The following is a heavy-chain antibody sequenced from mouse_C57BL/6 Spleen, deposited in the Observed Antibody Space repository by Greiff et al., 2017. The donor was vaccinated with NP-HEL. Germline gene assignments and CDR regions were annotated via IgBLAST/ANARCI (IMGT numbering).Heavy chain of an antibody. Sequence: QVQLQQSGAELVRPGTSVKMSCKASGYTFTNYWIGWAKQRPGHGLEWIGDIYPGGGYTKYNEKFKGKATLTADKSSSTAYMQFSSLTSEDSAIYYCARKGDYDGEAWFAYWGQGTLVTVSA. J-gene: IGHJ3*01. CDR1: GYTFTNYW. D-gene: IGHD2-4*01. CDR3: ARKGDYDGEAWFAY. CDR2: IYPGGGYT. V-gene: IGHV1-63*01.